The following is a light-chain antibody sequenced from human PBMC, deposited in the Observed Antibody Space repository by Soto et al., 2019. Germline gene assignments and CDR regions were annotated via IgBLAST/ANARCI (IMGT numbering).Light chain of an antibody. Sequence: QSALTQPASVSGSPGQSITISCTGTSSDVGDYDYVSWYQQHPGKAPKLMMYEVRNRPSGVSNRFSGAKSGNTASLAISGLQAEDEANYSCSSYTNSNTWVFGGGTKLTVL. V-gene: IGLV2-14*01. CDR2: EVR. CDR3: SSYTNSNTWV. J-gene: IGLJ3*02. CDR1: SSDVGDYDY.